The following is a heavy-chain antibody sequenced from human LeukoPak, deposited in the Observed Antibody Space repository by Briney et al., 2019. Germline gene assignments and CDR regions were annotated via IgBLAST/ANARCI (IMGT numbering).Heavy chain of an antibody. D-gene: IGHD5-24*01. V-gene: IGHV4-30-2*01. J-gene: IGHJ6*02. CDR3: ARGDYYYGMDV. CDR1: GGSISSGGYS. Sequence: SETLSLTCAVSGGSISSGGYSWSWIRQPPGKGLEWIGYTYHSGSTYYNPSLKSRVTISVDRSKNQFSLKLSSVTAADTAVYYCARGDYYYGMDVWGQGTTVTVSS. CDR2: TYHSGST.